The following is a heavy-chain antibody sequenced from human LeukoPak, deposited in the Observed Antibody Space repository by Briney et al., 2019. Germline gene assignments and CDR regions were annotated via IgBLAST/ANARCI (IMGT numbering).Heavy chain of an antibody. D-gene: IGHD3-10*01. V-gene: IGHV3-21*01. CDR3: TRDYGLRNLYFDY. CDR1: GFTFSDYN. CDR2: IGSSATYI. Sequence: GGSLRLSCAASGFTFSDYNMHWVRQTPEKGLEWLASIGSSATYIYYADSVKGRFTISRDNAKKSLYLQMNSLGAEDTAVYYCTRDYGLRNLYFDYWGHGTLVTVSS. J-gene: IGHJ4*01.